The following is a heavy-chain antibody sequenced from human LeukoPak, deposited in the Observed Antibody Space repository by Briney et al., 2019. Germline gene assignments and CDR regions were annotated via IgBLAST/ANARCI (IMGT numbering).Heavy chain of an antibody. V-gene: IGHV1-69*06. CDR1: GGTFSSYA. CDR2: IIPIFGTA. Sequence: SVKLSCKASGGTFSSYAISWGRQAPGQGLGWMGGIIPIFGTANYAQKFPGRVTITADKSTSTAYRVLSSLTSEDTAVYYCARAILDLHYSAMSPWGQGTLVTVSS. CDR3: ARAILDLHYSAMSP. D-gene: IGHD5-18*01. J-gene: IGHJ5*02.